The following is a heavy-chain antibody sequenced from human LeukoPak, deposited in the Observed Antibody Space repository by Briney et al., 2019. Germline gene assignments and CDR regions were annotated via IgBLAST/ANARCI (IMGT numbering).Heavy chain of an antibody. J-gene: IGHJ4*02. Sequence: ASVKVSCKASGGTFSSYAISWVRQAPGQGLERMGRIIPIFGTANYAQKFQGRVTITTDESTSTAYMELSSLRSEDTAVYYCAREGDSSGYYPFDYWGQGTLVTVSS. CDR3: AREGDSSGYYPFDY. CDR2: IIPIFGTA. V-gene: IGHV1-69*05. D-gene: IGHD3-22*01. CDR1: GGTFSSYA.